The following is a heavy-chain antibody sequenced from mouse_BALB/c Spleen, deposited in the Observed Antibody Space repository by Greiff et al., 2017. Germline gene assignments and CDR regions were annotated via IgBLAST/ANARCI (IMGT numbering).Heavy chain of an antibody. CDR1: GYSITSDYA. V-gene: IGHV3-2*02. Sequence: DVQLQESGPGLVKPSQSLSLTCTVTGYSITSDYAWNWIRQFPGNKLEWMGYISYSGSTSYNPSLKSRISITRDTSKNQFFLQLNSVTTEDTATYYCARGYYGNYGGFDYWGQGTTLTVSS. D-gene: IGHD2-1*01. CDR2: ISYSGST. J-gene: IGHJ2*01. CDR3: ARGYYGNYGGFDY.